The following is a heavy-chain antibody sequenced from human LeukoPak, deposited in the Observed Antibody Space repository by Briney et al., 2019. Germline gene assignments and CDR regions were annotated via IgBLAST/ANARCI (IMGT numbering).Heavy chain of an antibody. J-gene: IGHJ4*02. CDR3: AKLPDCSNDACSQGDY. D-gene: IGHD2-8*01. Sequence: TGGSLKLSCATSGITFSRKAMSWVRHAPGKGLEWVSAISGSGDNTYYVDAVRGRFTISRDNSKNTLYLHMNNLRAEDTAVYYCAKLPDCSNDACSQGDYWGQGTLVIVSS. V-gene: IGHV3-23*01. CDR1: GITFSRKA. CDR2: ISGSGDNT.